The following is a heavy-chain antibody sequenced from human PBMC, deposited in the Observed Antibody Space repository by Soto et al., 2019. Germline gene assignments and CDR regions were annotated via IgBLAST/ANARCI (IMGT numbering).Heavy chain of an antibody. Sequence: GASVKVSCKASGYTFTGYYMHWVRQAPGQGLEWMGWINPNSGGTNYAQKFQGRVTMTRDTSISTAYMELSRLRSDDTAVYYCARGGDGVYSGYDLWGFDYWGQGTLVTVSS. V-gene: IGHV1-2*02. CDR2: INPNSGGT. J-gene: IGHJ4*02. CDR1: GYTFTGYY. D-gene: IGHD5-12*01. CDR3: ARGGDGVYSGYDLWGFDY.